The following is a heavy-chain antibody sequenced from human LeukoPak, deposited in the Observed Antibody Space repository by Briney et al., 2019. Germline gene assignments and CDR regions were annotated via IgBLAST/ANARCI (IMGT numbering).Heavy chain of an antibody. D-gene: IGHD5-24*01. CDR2: TKQDGSKR. CDR3: TRVGYIDEGIDY. Sequence: GGSLRLSCVASGFPFSSYWMTWVRQAPGKGLEWVANTKQDGSKRSYVDSVKGRFTISRDNAKNSLYLQMNSLRAEDTAIYYCTRVGYIDEGIDYWGQGTLVTVSS. CDR1: GFPFSSYW. V-gene: IGHV3-7*04. J-gene: IGHJ4*02.